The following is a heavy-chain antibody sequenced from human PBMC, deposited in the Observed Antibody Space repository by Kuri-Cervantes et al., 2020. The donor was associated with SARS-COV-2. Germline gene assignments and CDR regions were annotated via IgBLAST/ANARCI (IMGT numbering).Heavy chain of an antibody. Sequence: SETLSLTSAVSGGSISSSNWWSWVRQPPGKGLEWIGEIYHSGSTNYNPSLKSRVTISVDKSKNQFSLKLSSVTAADTAVYYCAMLYYGDYGGFDYCGQGTLVTVSS. D-gene: IGHD4-17*01. J-gene: IGHJ4*02. CDR2: IYHSGST. CDR3: AMLYYGDYGGFDY. CDR1: GGSISSSNW. V-gene: IGHV4-4*02.